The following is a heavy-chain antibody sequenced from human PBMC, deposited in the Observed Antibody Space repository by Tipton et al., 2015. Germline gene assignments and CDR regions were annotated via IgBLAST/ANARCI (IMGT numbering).Heavy chain of an antibody. CDR2: ISSSSSTI. CDR1: GFTFSSYS. CDR3: ARVELTGTTQPVDY. D-gene: IGHD1-20*01. J-gene: IGHJ4*02. Sequence: SLRLSCAASGFTFSSYSMNWVRQAPGKGLEWVSYISSSSSTIYYADSVKGRFTISRGNAKNSLYLQMNSLRDEDTAVYYCARVELTGTTQPVDYWGQGTLVTVSS. V-gene: IGHV3-48*02.